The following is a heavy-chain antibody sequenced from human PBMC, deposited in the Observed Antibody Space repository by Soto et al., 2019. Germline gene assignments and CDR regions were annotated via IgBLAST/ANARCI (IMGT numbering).Heavy chain of an antibody. J-gene: IGHJ4*02. CDR3: AKDRWEFTRYFDS. D-gene: IGHD1-26*01. Sequence: QVQLVESGGGVVQPGTSLRLSCAASGFTFSTYAMHWVRQAPGKGLEWVAMISKDGNDQYYADSVKGRFTVSRDNSKNTVSLQMHNLRPEDPAFYYCAKDRWEFTRYFDSWGQGTLVTVSS. CDR2: ISKDGNDQ. CDR1: GFTFSTYA. V-gene: IGHV3-30*18.